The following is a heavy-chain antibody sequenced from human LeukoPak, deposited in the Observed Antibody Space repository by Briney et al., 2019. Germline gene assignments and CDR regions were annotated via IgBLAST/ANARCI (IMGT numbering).Heavy chain of an antibody. CDR3: ATRGGSSGWYRLLGYYYYGMDV. V-gene: IGHV1-46*01. D-gene: IGHD6-19*01. CDR2: INPSGGST. CDR1: GYTFSSYD. J-gene: IGHJ6*02. Sequence: GASVKVSCKASGYTFSSYDINWVRQATGQGLEWMGIINPSGGSTSYAQKFQGRVTMTRDTSTSTVYMELSSLRSEDTAVYYCATRGGSSGWYRLLGYYYYGMDVWGQGTTVTVSS.